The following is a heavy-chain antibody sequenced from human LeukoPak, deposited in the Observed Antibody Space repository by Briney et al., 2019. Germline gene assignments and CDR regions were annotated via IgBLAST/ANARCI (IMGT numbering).Heavy chain of an antibody. CDR1: GYTFTGYY. CDR2: INPNSGGT. J-gene: IGHJ4*02. CDR3: ARGHIVVVMYDY. D-gene: IGHD2-21*01. V-gene: IGHV1-2*02. Sequence: ASVKVSCKASGYTFTGYYMHWVRQAPGQGLEWMGWINPNSGGTNYAQKFQGRVTMARDTSISTAYMELSRLRSDDTAVYYCARGHIVVVMYDYWGQGTLVTVSS.